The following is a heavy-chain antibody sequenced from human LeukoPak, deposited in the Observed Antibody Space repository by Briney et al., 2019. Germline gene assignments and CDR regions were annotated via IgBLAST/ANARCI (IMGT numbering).Heavy chain of an antibody. J-gene: IGHJ6*02. D-gene: IGHD6-19*01. CDR2: ISSIISYI. V-gene: IGHV3-21*01. CDR3: ARDSSGWYYCCYGMDV. Sequence: GGSLRLSCAASGLTFSTYSMNWDRQAPGKVLEWVSSISSIISYIYYADSVKGRFTITRENAKNSLYVQMKSLRAEDAAVYYCARDSSGWYYCCYGMDVWGQGTTVTVSS. CDR1: GLTFSTYS.